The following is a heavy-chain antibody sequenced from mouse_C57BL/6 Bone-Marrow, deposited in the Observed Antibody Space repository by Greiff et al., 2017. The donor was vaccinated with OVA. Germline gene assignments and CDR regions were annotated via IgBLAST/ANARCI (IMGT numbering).Heavy chain of an antibody. V-gene: IGHV1-39*01. CDR1: GYSFTDYN. CDR2: INPNYGTT. D-gene: IGHD1-1*01. J-gene: IGHJ1*03. Sequence: LVESGPELVKPGASVKISCKASGYSFTDYNMNWVKQSNGKSLEWIGVINPNYGTTSYNQKFKGKATLTVDQSSSTAYMQLNSLTSEDSAVYYCAREGLLRYSYWYFDVWGTGTTVTVSS. CDR3: AREGLLRYSYWYFDV.